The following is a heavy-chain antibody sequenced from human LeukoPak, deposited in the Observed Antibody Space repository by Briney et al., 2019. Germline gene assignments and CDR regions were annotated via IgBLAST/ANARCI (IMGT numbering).Heavy chain of an antibody. Sequence: GGSLTLSCPASGFIFSRYAMSWVRQPHGRGLEWVSAISGSGGSIYYADSVKGRFTICRDNTKNTLYLQMNSLKVEDTAVYYCAKDLVPLTYYYESFYYFDYWGQGTLVTVSS. CDR2: ISGSGGSI. CDR3: AKDLVPLTYYYESFYYFDY. D-gene: IGHD3-22*01. J-gene: IGHJ4*02. CDR1: GFIFSRYA. V-gene: IGHV3-23*01.